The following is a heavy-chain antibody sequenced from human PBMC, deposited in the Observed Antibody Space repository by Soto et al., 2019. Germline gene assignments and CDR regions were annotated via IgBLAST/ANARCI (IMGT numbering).Heavy chain of an antibody. CDR3: ARTRNLDV. CDR1: GESLSGYY. V-gene: IGHV4-34*01. J-gene: IGHJ6*02. Sequence: QVQLQQWGAGLLKPSETLSLTCAVYGESLSGYYGNWIRQSPGKGLEGIGEINYSGNTNYNPSLRSRVTISIDTSKNQFSLNMSSVTAADTPDYYCARTRNLDVWGQGTTVIVSS. CDR2: INYSGNT. D-gene: IGHD1-1*01.